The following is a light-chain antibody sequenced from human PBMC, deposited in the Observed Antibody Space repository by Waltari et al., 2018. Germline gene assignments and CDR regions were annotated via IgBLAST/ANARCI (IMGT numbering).Light chain of an antibody. V-gene: IGKV1-39*01. CDR2: GAS. Sequence: IQMTQSPSSLSASVGDSVTITCRASQNLNTYLNWYQQKPGKAPKLLIYGASNLQSGVPSRFTGSGSGTHFTLTISSLLTEDVASYYCQQSFVNPTFGQGTKVE. CDR1: QNLNTY. J-gene: IGKJ1*01. CDR3: QQSFVNPT.